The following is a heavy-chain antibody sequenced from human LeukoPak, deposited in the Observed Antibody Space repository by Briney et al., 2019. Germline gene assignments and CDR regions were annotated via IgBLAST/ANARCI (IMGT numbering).Heavy chain of an antibody. Sequence: PSETLSLICTVSRGSVSSGSYYWSWIRQPLGKGLEWIGYISYSGNTNYSPSLKSRVTISVDTSKNQFSLDLRSVTAADTAVYYCARDKYGSDWYYFDYWGQGTLVTVSS. D-gene: IGHD6-19*01. CDR3: ARDKYGSDWYYFDY. CDR1: RGSVSSGSYY. J-gene: IGHJ4*02. CDR2: ISYSGNT. V-gene: IGHV4-61*01.